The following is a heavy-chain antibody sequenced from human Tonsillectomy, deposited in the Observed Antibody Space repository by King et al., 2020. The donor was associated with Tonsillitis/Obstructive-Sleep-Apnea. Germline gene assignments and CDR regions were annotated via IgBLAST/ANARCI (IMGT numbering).Heavy chain of an antibody. D-gene: IGHD3-10*01. CDR2: IKRDGSQK. Sequence: QLVQSGGGLVQPGGSLRLSCTASGITLSTFWMTWVRQAPGKGLEWVADIKRDGSQKHYVDSVEGRFTISRDNAKNSLYLQMNSLRAEDTAVYYCARDMTPSDGDMYYDAFDIWGRGTMVTVSS. CDR1: GITLSTFW. J-gene: IGHJ3*02. CDR3: ARDMTPSDGDMYYDAFDI. V-gene: IGHV3-7*03.